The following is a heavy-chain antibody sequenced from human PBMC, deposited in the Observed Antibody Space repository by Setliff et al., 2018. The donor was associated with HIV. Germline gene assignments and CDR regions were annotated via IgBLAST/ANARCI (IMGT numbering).Heavy chain of an antibody. CDR1: GYTFTIYG. D-gene: IGHD3-16*02. CDR3: ATDPGRRITFGGVIVNPDY. V-gene: IGHV1-24*01. Sequence: ASVKVSCKASGYTFTIYGITWVRQAPGKGLEWMGGFDPEDGERINAEKFQGRVTMTADTSTDTAYMALSSLTSEDTAVYYCATDPGRRITFGGVIVNPDYWGQGTLVTVSS. J-gene: IGHJ4*02. CDR2: FDPEDGER.